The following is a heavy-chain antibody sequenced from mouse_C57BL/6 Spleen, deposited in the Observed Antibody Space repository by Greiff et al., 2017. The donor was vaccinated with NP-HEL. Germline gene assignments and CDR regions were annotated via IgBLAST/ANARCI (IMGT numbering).Heavy chain of an antibody. V-gene: IGHV1-69*01. CDR3: ARSPNYYGSSPDY. CDR2: IDPSDSYT. CDR1: GYTFTSYW. J-gene: IGHJ2*01. D-gene: IGHD1-1*01. Sequence: QVQLQQPGAELVKPGASVKLSCKASGYTFTSYWMHWVKQRPGQGLEWIGEIDPSDSYTNYNQKFKGKSTLTVDKSSSTAYMQLSSLTSEDSAVYYCARSPNYYGSSPDYWGQGTTLTVSS.